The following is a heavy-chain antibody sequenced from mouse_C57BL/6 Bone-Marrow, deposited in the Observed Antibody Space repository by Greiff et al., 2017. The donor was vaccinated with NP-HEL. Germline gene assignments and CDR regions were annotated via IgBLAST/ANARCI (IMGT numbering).Heavy chain of an antibody. V-gene: IGHV1-20*01. Sequence: VQLKESGPELVKPGDSVKISCKASGYSFTGYFMNWVMQSHGKSLEWIGRINPYNGDTFYNQKFKGKATLTVDKSSSTAHMELRSLTSEDSAVYYCARDYAYWYFDVWGTGTTVTVSS. J-gene: IGHJ1*03. CDR1: GYSFTGYF. CDR2: INPYNGDT. D-gene: IGHD2-4*01. CDR3: ARDYAYWYFDV.